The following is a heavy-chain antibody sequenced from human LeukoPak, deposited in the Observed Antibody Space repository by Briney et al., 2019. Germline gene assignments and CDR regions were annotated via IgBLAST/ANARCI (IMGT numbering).Heavy chain of an antibody. Sequence: SETLSLTCTVSGGSISSSSFYWGWIRQPPGKGLEWIGSIYYSGSTYYNPSLKSRVTISVDTSKNQFSLKLRSVTAADTAVYYCARTYCSGGSCYSDYWGQGTLVTVSS. CDR2: IYYSGST. D-gene: IGHD2-15*01. J-gene: IGHJ4*02. V-gene: IGHV4-39*01. CDR3: ARTYCSGGSCYSDY. CDR1: GGSISSSSFY.